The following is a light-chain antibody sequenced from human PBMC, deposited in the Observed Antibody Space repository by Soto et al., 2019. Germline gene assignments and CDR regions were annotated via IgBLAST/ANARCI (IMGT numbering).Light chain of an antibody. V-gene: IGKV3-20*01. J-gene: IGKJ4*01. Sequence: EIVLTQSPGSLSLSPGERATLSCTASQSVSSSYLAWYQQKPGQAPRLLIYGASSRAIGIPDRFSGSGSGTDFTLTISRLEPEDFAVHYCQRYGNSLTFGGGTKVEIK. CDR3: QRYGNSLT. CDR2: GAS. CDR1: QSVSSSY.